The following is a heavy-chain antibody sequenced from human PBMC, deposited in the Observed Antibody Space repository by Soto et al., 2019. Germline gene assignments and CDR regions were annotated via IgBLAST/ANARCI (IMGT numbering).Heavy chain of an antibody. Sequence: EVQLLESGGGFIQPGGSLRLSCAASGFTFSSYAMSWVRQAPGKVLEWVSTITGGGDGTNYADSVKGRFTISRDNADDTLYLQMHSLRPDDTAMYYCAKKGPGSLATFCSGSGCHYAFDIWGQGTMVTVSS. CDR3: AKKGPGSLATFCSGSGCHYAFDI. CDR2: ITGGGDGT. CDR1: GFTFSSYA. J-gene: IGHJ3*02. V-gene: IGHV3-23*01. D-gene: IGHD2-15*01.